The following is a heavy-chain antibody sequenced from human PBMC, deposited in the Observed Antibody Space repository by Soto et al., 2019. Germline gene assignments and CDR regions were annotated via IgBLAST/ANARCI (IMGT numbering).Heavy chain of an antibody. CDR2: ISGSGGTI. J-gene: IGHJ4*02. D-gene: IGHD1-1*01. CDR1: GFTFSAYY. CDR3: ARDIYPYNRGGDY. Sequence: QVQLVESGGGLVTPGGSLRLSCAASGFTFSAYYMTWIRRAPGKGLEWVAYISGSGGTIYYADSVKGRFTIFRDNTKNSLHLQMNTLRAEDTAVYYYARDIYPYNRGGDYWGQGTLVTVSS. V-gene: IGHV3-11*01.